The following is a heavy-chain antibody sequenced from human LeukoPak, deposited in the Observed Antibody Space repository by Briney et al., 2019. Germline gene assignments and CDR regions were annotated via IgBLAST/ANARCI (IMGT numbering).Heavy chain of an antibody. CDR2: MNPNSGNT. V-gene: IGHV1-8*01. CDR3: ARDVPGYSSSWYEWYFDL. J-gene: IGHJ2*01. Sequence: GASVKVSCKASGYTFTSYDINWVRQATGQGLEWMGWMNPNSGNTGSAQKLQGRVTMTTDTSTSTAYMELRSLRSDDTAVYYCARDVPGYSSSWYEWYFDLWGRGTLVTVSS. CDR1: GYTFTSYD. D-gene: IGHD6-13*01.